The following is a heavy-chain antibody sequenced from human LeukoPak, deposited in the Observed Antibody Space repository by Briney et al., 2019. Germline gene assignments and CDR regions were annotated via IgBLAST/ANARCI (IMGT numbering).Heavy chain of an antibody. V-gene: IGHV1-2*02. CDR3: ARSPVYSYDTTDPYDGLYNWFDP. CDR2: INPNTGGT. CDR1: GYTFTGYY. J-gene: IGHJ5*02. D-gene: IGHD3-22*01. Sequence: GASVKVSCKASGYTFTGYYIHWVRQAPGQGLEWMGWINPNTGGTTFAEKFQGRVTMTRGTSISTAYMELSRVTSDDTAVYYCARSPVYSYDTTDPYDGLYNWFDPWGQGTLVTVSS.